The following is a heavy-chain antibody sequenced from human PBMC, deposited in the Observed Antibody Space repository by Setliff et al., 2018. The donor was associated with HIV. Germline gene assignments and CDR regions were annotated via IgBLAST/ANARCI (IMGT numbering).Heavy chain of an antibody. V-gene: IGHV3-23*01. Sequence: GGSLRLSCVASGFTFTTYPMSWVRQAPGKGLEWVSAISGDGGDTAYADSVKGRFTISRDNSKNTLYLQMNSLRAEDTAVYYCATSYSSGWHTFDIWGQGTTVTVSS. J-gene: IGHJ3*02. CDR2: ISGDGGDT. D-gene: IGHD6-19*01. CDR1: GFTFTTYP. CDR3: ATSYSSGWHTFDI.